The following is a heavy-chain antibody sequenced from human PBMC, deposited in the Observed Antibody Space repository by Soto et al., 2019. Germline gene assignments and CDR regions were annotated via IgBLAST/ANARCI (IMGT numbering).Heavy chain of an antibody. D-gene: IGHD5-18*01. CDR3: ARAEVLHPGYSYGSRTFDI. CDR2: INPSGGST. V-gene: IGHV1-46*01. J-gene: IGHJ3*02. CDR1: GYTFTSYY. Sequence: ASVKVSCNASGYTFTSYYMHWVRPAPGQGLEWMGIINPSGGSTSYAQKFQGRVTVTRDTSSSTVYMELSRLRSDDTAVYYCARAEVLHPGYSYGSRTFDIWGQGTMVTVSS.